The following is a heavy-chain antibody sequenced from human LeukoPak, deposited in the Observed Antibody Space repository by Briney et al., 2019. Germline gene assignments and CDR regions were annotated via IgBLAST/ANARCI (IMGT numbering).Heavy chain of an antibody. CDR3: ARGEDGDLFDY. CDR1: GDSVSSSNYY. J-gene: IGHJ4*02. D-gene: IGHD4-17*01. Sequence: SETLSLTCAVSGDSVSSSNYYWSWIRQPPGKGLEWIGYIYYSGSTNYNPSLKSRVTISVDTSKNQFSLKLSSVTAADTAVYYCARGEDGDLFDYWGQGTLVTVSS. V-gene: IGHV4-61*01. CDR2: IYYSGST.